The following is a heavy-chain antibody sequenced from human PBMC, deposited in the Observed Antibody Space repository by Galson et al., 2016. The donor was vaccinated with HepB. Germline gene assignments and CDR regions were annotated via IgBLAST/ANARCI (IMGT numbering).Heavy chain of an antibody. V-gene: IGHV3-21*01. Sequence: SLRLSCAASGFTFRSYSMNWVRQAPGKGLEWVSSIGSGSSYKYYADSVQGRFTISRDDAKNSLYVQINSLRPEDTAVYYCARGWEEGWIQTSNWFDPWGRGTLVTVSS. CDR2: IGSGSSYK. D-gene: IGHD5-18*01. CDR1: GFTFRSYS. CDR3: ARGWEEGWIQTSNWFDP. J-gene: IGHJ5*02.